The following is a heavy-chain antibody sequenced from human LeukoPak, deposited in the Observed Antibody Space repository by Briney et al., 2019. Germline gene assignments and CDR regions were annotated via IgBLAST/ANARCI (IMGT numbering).Heavy chain of an antibody. CDR3: ARSPAYSSSFSIDP. D-gene: IGHD6-6*01. V-gene: IGHV1-69*05. Sequence: SVKVSCKASGGTFSSYAISWVRQAPGQGLEWMGGIIPIFGTANYAQKFQGRVTITTDESTSTAYMELSSLRSEDTAAYYCARSPAYSSSFSIDPWGQGTLVTVSS. CDR2: IIPIFGTA. J-gene: IGHJ5*02. CDR1: GGTFSSYA.